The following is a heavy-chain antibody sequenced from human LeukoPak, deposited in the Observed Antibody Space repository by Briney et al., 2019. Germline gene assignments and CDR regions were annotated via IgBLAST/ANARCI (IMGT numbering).Heavy chain of an antibody. CDR2: VSGSGGST. J-gene: IGHJ4*02. D-gene: IGHD5-18*01. V-gene: IGHV3-23*01. CDR3: AKDFGRGYSYGYNY. CDR1: GFTFSSYA. Sequence: GGSLRLSCAASGFTFSSYAMSWVRQGPGKGLEWVSAVSGSGGSTYYADSVKGRFTISRDNSKNTLYLQMNSLRAEDTAVYYCAKDFGRGYSYGYNYWGQGTLVTVSS.